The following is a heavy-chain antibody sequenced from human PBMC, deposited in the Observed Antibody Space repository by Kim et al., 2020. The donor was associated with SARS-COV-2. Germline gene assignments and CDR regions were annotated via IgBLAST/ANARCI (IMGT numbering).Heavy chain of an antibody. CDR3: ARDWNWGIDV. V-gene: IGHV3-48*01. CDR2: ISVTDAI. J-gene: IGHJ4*02. D-gene: IGHD7-27*01. Sequence: GGSLRLSCAASGFTFTTYNMNWVRQAPGKGLEWISYISVTDAIYYADSVKGRFTISRDYAKNSLDLQMNSLRGGDTAVYYCARDWNWGIDVWGQGTLVTVSS. CDR1: GFTFTTYN.